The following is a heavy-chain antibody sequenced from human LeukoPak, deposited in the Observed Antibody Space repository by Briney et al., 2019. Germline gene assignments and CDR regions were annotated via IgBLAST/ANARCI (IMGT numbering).Heavy chain of an antibody. CDR2: ISYDGSNT. Sequence: PGGSLRLSCAASGFIFRSYAFHWVRQAPGKGLEWVAVISYDGSNTYYTDSVKGRFTISRDNSKNTLYLQMNSLRAEDTAVYYCARDGLRMQPYPSAYFDYWGQGTLVTVSS. J-gene: IGHJ4*02. D-gene: IGHD2-2*02. CDR1: GFIFRSYA. CDR3: ARDGLRMQPYPSAYFDY. V-gene: IGHV3-30*04.